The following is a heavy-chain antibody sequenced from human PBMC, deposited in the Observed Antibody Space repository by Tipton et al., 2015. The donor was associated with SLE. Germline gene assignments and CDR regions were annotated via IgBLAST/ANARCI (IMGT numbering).Heavy chain of an antibody. CDR1: EFTFSSYA. CDR3: TKARGAAAGKETAPFDY. V-gene: IGHV3-23*01. D-gene: IGHD6-13*01. CDR2: ISDSGGRT. Sequence: SLRLSCAASEFTFSSYAMSWVRQAPGKGLEWVSGISDSGGRTYSADSVEGRFTISRDNSKNTLYLQMNSLRAEDTAVYYCTKARGAAAGKETAPFDYWGQGTLVTVSS. J-gene: IGHJ4*02.